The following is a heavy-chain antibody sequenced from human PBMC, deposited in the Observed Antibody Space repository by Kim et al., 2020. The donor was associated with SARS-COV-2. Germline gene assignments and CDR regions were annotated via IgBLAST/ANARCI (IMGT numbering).Heavy chain of an antibody. Sequence: GGSLRLSCADSGFSFSRAWMSWVRQAPGRGLEWVGRIQSKTEAGTAEYAAPVKGRFTISRDDSKNILYLQMNSLETEDTAVYYCSRGGAAAYFDFWGQGT. V-gene: IGHV3-15*01. D-gene: IGHD6-13*01. CDR1: GFSFSRAW. CDR3: SRGGAAAYFDF. CDR2: IQSKTEAGTA. J-gene: IGHJ4*02.